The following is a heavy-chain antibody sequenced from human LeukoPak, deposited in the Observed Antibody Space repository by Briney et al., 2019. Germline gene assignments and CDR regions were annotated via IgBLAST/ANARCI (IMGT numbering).Heavy chain of an antibody. V-gene: IGHV3-30*14. J-gene: IGHJ4*02. CDR1: GFTFSRYE. CDR2: ISNDGSNK. Sequence: PGGSLRLSCAASGFTFSRYEMHWVRQAPGKGLEWVTVISNDGSNKYYADSVKGRSTISRDNSKNTLYLQMNSLRAEDTAVYYCAREEPYSSGYYYVYWGQGTLVTVSS. D-gene: IGHD3-22*01. CDR3: AREEPYSSGYYYVY.